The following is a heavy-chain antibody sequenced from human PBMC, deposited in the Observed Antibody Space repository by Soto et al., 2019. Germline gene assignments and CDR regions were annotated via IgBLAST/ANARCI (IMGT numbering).Heavy chain of an antibody. J-gene: IGHJ4*02. D-gene: IGHD1-1*01. Sequence: QVQLVESGGGVVQPGRSLRLSCAVSGSTFSSYAMHWVRQAPGKGLEWVAVIWYDGSNEDYADSVKGRFTISRDNSKNPLFLQMNSLRVEDTAVYYCARGETGTYDCWGQGTLVTVSS. CDR2: IWYDGSNE. CDR3: ARGETGTYDC. CDR1: GSTFSSYA. V-gene: IGHV3-33*01.